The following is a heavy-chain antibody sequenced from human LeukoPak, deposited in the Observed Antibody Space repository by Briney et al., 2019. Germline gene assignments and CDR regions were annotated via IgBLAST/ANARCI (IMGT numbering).Heavy chain of an antibody. V-gene: IGHV1-18*01. CDR2: ISAYNGNT. J-gene: IGHJ5*02. CDR3: ARDRGDIVVVPAAIPADP. D-gene: IGHD2-2*02. Sequence: ASVKVFCKASGYTFTSYGISWVRQAPGQGLEWMGWISAYNGNTNYAQKLQGRVTMTTDTSTSTAYMELRSLRSDDTAVYYCARDRGDIVVVPAAIPADPWGQGTLVTVSS. CDR1: GYTFTSYG.